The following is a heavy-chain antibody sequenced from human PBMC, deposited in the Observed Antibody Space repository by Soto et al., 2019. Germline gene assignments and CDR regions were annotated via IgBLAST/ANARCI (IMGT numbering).Heavy chain of an antibody. Sequence: SETLSLTCAIYNWSFSNYYWSWIRQTPGKGLEWVGEINHSGGANYNPSLKSRVSMSVDTSKNQFSLRLNSVTAADTAVYYCARPANDNTGNNDYIHHAFDIWGQGRMVTVSS. CDR3: ARPANDNTGNNDYIHHAFDI. CDR1: NWSFSNYY. D-gene: IGHD2-8*02. J-gene: IGHJ3*02. CDR2: INHSGGA. V-gene: IGHV4-34*01.